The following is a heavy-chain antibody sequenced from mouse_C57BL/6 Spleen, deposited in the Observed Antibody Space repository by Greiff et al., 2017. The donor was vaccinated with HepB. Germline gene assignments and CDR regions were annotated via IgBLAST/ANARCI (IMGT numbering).Heavy chain of an antibody. CDR2: ISSGSSTI. V-gene: IGHV5-17*01. CDR3: ARALGRGFDY. CDR1: GFTFSDYG. Sequence: DVKLVESGGGLVKPGGSLKLSCAASGFTFSDYGMHWVRQAPEKGLEWVAYISSGSSTIYYADTVKGRFTISRDNAKNTLFLQMTSLRSEDTAMYYCARALGRGFDYWGQGTTLTVSS. J-gene: IGHJ2*01. D-gene: IGHD4-1*01.